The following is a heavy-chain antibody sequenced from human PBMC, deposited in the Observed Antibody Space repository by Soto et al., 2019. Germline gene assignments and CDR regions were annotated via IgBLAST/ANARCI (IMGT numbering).Heavy chain of an antibody. CDR1: GFTFSSYS. J-gene: IGHJ4*02. CDR2: ISSSSSYI. CDR3: AKSWELLGRYYFDY. V-gene: IGHV3-21*01. D-gene: IGHD1-26*01. Sequence: NPGGSLRLSCAASGFTFSSYSMNWVRQAPGKGLEWVSSISSSSSYIYYADSVKGRFTISRDNAKNSLYLQMNSLRAEDTAVYYCAKSWELLGRYYFDYWGQGTLVTVSS.